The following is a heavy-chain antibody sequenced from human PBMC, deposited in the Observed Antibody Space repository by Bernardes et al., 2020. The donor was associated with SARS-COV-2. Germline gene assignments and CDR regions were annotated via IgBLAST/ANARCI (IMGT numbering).Heavy chain of an antibody. CDR2: IYCSGST. V-gene: IGHV4-59*08. CDR3: ARQDTEAMFGVVIAPAGMGV. D-gene: IGHD3-3*01. J-gene: IGHJ6*02. Sequence: SGSLSLTCTVSGVTVSSYYWSWIRQPPGKGLEWVGYIYCSGSTYYTPSLKSRFTISVDTSKNQFSQKLSSVTAADTAVYYCARQDTEAMFGVVIAPAGMGVRGQGTTVTVSS. CDR1: GVTVSSYY.